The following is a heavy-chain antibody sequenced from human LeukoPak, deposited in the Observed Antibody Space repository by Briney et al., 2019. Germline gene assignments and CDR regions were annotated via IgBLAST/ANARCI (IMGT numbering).Heavy chain of an antibody. CDR3: SRGLDSRKLGY. CDR1: VASFNSDDQN. Sequence: PSQTLSLTCTLSVASFNSDDQNWNCIRQSPGTGLERIVSIHPSGMLYNNPSLESRVTMSRDTSKNQFSLNLDSVTAADTAVYFCSRGLDSRKLGYWGQGILVTVSS. J-gene: IGHJ4*02. D-gene: IGHD3-22*01. V-gene: IGHV4-31*03. CDR2: IHPSGML.